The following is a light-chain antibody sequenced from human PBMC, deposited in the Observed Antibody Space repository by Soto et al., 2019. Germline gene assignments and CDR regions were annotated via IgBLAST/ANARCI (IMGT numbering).Light chain of an antibody. CDR3: QQLNSLLLT. Sequence: DIQLTQSPSFLSASVGDRVTITCRASQGISSYLSWYQQKPGKAPKLLIYAASTLQSGVPSRFSGSGSGTEFTLTISSLQPEDFATDYCQQLNSLLLTFGGGIKVEIK. CDR1: QGISSY. V-gene: IGKV1-9*01. CDR2: AAS. J-gene: IGKJ4*01.